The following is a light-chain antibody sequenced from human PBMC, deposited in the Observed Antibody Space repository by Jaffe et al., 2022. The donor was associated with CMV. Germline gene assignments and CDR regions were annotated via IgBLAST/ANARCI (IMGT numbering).Light chain of an antibody. CDR2: DVS. J-gene: IGLJ1*01. Sequence: QTALTQPASVSGSPGQSITISCTGTSSDIGTYNYVSWFQQHPGKAPKLILYDVSNRPSGVSDRFSGSKSGNTASLTISGLQAEDEADYHCSSYTISRTYVFGAGTKVTVL. V-gene: IGLV2-14*03. CDR3: SSYTISRTYV. CDR1: SSDIGTYNY.